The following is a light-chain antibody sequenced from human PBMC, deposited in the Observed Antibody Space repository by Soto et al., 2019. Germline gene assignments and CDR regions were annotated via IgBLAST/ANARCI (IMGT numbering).Light chain of an antibody. J-gene: IGKJ3*01. Sequence: EIVLTQSPGTLSLSAGERATLSCRASQSVSSSYLAWYQKKPGQAPRLLIYGASSRATGIPDRVSGSGAGTEFTLTISSLQTEDFATYYCQQLNSHPRTFGPGTKVDIK. CDR1: QSVSSSY. V-gene: IGKV3-20*01. CDR3: QQLNSHPRT. CDR2: GAS.